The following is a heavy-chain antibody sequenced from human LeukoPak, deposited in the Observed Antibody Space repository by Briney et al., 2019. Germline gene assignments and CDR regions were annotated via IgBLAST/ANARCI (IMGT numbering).Heavy chain of an antibody. J-gene: IGHJ4*02. CDR1: GFTVSSNH. D-gene: IGHD5-12*01. V-gene: IGHV3-53*01. CDR2: IYSGGTT. Sequence: PGGSLRLSCAASGFTVSSNHMSWVRRAPGKGLEWVSLIYSGGTTYYADSVKGRFTISRDNSKNTLYLQMNSLRAEDTAVYYCARADNGYDHWGQGTLVTVSS. CDR3: ARADNGYDH.